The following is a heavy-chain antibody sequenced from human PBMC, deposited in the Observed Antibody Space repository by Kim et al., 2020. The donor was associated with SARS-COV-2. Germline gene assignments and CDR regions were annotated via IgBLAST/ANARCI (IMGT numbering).Heavy chain of an antibody. D-gene: IGHD2-2*01. CDR3: ARGGCSSTSCYGGGYYYYGMDV. CDR1: GGSISSYY. V-gene: IGHV4-59*01. J-gene: IGHJ6*02. CDR2: IYYSGST. Sequence: SETLSLTCTVSGGSISSYYWSWIRQPPGKGLEWIGYIYYSGSTNYNPSLKSRVTISVDTSKNQFSLKLSSVTAADTAVYYCARGGCSSTSCYGGGYYYYGMDVWGQGTTVTVSS.